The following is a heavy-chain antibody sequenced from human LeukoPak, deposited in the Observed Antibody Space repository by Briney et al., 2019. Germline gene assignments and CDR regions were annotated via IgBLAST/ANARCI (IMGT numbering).Heavy chain of an antibody. CDR1: GGTFSSYA. J-gene: IGHJ4*02. V-gene: IGHV1-69*13. D-gene: IGHD2-15*01. CDR3: AREYCSGGSCYSEFDY. Sequence: SVKVSCKASGGTFSSYAISWVRQAPGQGLEWMGGIIPIFGTANYAQKFQGRVTITADESTSTAYMELSSLRSEDTAVYYCAREYCSGGSCYSEFDYWGQGTLVTVSS. CDR2: IIPIFGTA.